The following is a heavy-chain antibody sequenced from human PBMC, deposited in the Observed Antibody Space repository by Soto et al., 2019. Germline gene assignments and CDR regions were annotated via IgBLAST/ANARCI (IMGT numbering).Heavy chain of an antibody. CDR1: GDSISSGAYY. D-gene: IGHD3-22*01. V-gene: IGHV4-31*03. Sequence: QVQLQESGPGLVKPSQTLSLTCTVSGDSISSGAYYWSWIRQHPGKGLEWIGYISYSGRTYYNPSLQSRLTISLATSENQFSVKLTSVTAADTAMYYCAWARQYYDSEFVSWGEGTLVTVSS. CDR2: ISYSGRT. CDR3: AWARQYYDSEFVS. J-gene: IGHJ5*01.